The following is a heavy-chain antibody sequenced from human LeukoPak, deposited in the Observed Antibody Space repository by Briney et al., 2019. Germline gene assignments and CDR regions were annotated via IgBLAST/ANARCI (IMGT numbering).Heavy chain of an antibody. D-gene: IGHD3-22*01. J-gene: IGHJ6*03. CDR2: IYHSGST. Sequence: PSETLSLTCTVSGGSISSSSYYWGWIRQPPGKGLEWIGYIYHSGSTYYNPSLKSRVTISVDRSKNQFSLKLSSVTAADTAVYYCARELKYYYDSSGYYSYYYYYMDVWGKGTTVTVSS. V-gene: IGHV4-39*07. CDR3: ARELKYYYDSSGYYSYYYYYMDV. CDR1: GGSISSSSYY.